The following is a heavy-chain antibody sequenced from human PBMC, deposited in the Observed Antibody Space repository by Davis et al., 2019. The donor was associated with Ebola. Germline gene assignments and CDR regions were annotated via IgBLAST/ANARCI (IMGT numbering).Heavy chain of an antibody. Sequence: ASVKVSCKASGYTFTSYGIAWVRQAPGQGLEWMGWINANNGDTNYAQKLQGRVTMTTDTSTSTAYMELRSLRSDDTAVYYCAREAIAVAEFSWFDPWGQGTLVTVSS. D-gene: IGHD6-19*01. V-gene: IGHV1-18*01. CDR1: GYTFTSYG. J-gene: IGHJ5*02. CDR3: AREAIAVAEFSWFDP. CDR2: INANNGDT.